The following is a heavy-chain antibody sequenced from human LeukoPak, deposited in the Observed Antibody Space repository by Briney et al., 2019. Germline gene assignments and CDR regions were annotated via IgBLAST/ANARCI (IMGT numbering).Heavy chain of an antibody. J-gene: IGHJ4*02. V-gene: IGHV3-48*02. D-gene: IGHD3-10*01. CDR3: ARDPHYYGSGSPDY. CDR2: ISSSSSTI. Sequence: GGSLRLSCAASGFXFSSYSINWVRQAPGKGLEWVSYISSSSSTIYYADSVKGRFTISRDNAKNSLYLQMNSLRDEDTAVYYCARDPHYYGSGSPDYWGQGTLVTVSS. CDR1: GFXFSSYS.